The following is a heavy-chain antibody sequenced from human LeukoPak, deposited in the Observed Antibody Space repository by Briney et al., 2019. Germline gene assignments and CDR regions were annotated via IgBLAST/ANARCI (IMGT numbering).Heavy chain of an antibody. CDR1: GFTFSDYN. V-gene: IGHV3-11*01. J-gene: IGHJ4*02. CDR3: ARSGRGYDGGTYFDY. D-gene: IGHD5-12*01. CDR2: ISRSGSTK. Sequence: GGSLRLSCAASGFTFSDYNMRWIRQAPGKGLEWVSSISRSGSTKYYADSVKGRFTISRDNAKNSLFLQMNSLRAEDTAVYYCARSGRGYDGGTYFDYWGQGTLVTVSS.